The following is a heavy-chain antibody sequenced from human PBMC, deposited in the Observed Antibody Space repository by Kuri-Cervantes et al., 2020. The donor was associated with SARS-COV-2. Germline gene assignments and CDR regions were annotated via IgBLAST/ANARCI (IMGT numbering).Heavy chain of an antibody. V-gene: IGHV1-2*02. Sequence: ASVKVSCKASGYTSTGYYMHWVRQAPGQGLEWMGWINPNSGGTNYAQKFQGRVTMTRDTSISTAYMELSRLRSDDTAVYYCAVEYSSSSGHQGDDYWGQGTLVTVSS. CDR3: AVEYSSSSGHQGDDY. CDR2: INPNSGGT. CDR1: GYTSTGYY. J-gene: IGHJ4*02. D-gene: IGHD6-6*01.